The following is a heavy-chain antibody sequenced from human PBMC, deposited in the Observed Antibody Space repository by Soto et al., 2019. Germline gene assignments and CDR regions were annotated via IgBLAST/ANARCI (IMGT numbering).Heavy chain of an antibody. Sequence: SETLSLACSVSGGSITSSSYFWGCIRPPPGKGLEWIGSIYYSGSSYYNPSLKSRVTISVDTSKNQFTLKLSSVTAADTAVYYCACIFSGGYGYGFYYYGMDVWGQGTTVT. CDR2: IYYSGSS. CDR3: ACIFSGGYGYGFYYYGMDV. CDR1: GGSITSSSYF. D-gene: IGHD5-18*01. J-gene: IGHJ6*02. V-gene: IGHV4-39*01.